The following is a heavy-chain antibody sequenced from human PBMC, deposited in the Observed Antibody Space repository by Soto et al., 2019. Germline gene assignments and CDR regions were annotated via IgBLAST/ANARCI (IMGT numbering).Heavy chain of an antibody. J-gene: IGHJ6*04. V-gene: IGHV3-30*18. Sequence: QVQLVESGGGVVQPGRSLRLSCAASGFTFSSYGMHWVRQAPGKGLEWVAVISYDGSNKYYADSVKGRFTISRDNSKNTLYLQMNSLRAEDTAVYYCAKDGVPTANDYYYGMDVGGKGTTVTVSS. CDR3: AKDGVPTANDYYYGMDV. CDR2: ISYDGSNK. CDR1: GFTFSSYG. D-gene: IGHD1-1*01.